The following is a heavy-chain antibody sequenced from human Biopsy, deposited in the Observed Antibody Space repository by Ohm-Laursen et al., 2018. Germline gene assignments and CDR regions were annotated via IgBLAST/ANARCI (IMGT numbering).Heavy chain of an antibody. CDR2: MNPNSGNT. D-gene: IGHD2/OR15-2a*01. CDR3: ARVFCTSTTCYGLLDN. CDR1: GYTFNTYD. Sequence: SVKVSCKASGYTFNTYDINWVRQAAGQGPEWMGWMNPNSGNTGFAQKFQGRITMTRSTSITTAYMELTNLRSDDTAVYYCARVFCTSTTCYGLLDNWGQGTVVTVSS. V-gene: IGHV1-8*01. J-gene: IGHJ4*02.